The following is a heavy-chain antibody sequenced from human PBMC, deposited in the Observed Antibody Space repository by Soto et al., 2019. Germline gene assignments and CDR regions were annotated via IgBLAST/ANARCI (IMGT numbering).Heavy chain of an antibody. J-gene: IGHJ4*02. CDR1: GFSLMTSGVG. D-gene: IGHD2-15*01. V-gene: IGHV2-5*02. CDR2: IYRDDDT. Sequence: QITLTESGPTLVKPTQTLTLTCTVSGFSLMTSGVGVGWFRQPPGKALEWLALIYRDDDTRYRPSLKSRLTITKDNSKNQGVLTMTNMDPVDTATYYCSHTASSGPYWDMFNYWGQGTLVTVSS. CDR3: SHTASSGPYWDMFNY.